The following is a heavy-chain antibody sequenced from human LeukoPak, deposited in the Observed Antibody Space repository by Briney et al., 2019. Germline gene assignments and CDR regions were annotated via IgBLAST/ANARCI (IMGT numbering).Heavy chain of an antibody. V-gene: IGHV4-34*01. J-gene: IGHJ6*03. CDR3: ARLSGGSYYYYYYYMDV. CDR2: INHSGST. CDR1: GGSFSGYY. Sequence: SETLSLTCAVYGGSFSGYYWSWIRQPPGKGPEWIGEINHSGSTNYNPSLKSRVTISVDTSKNQFSLKLSSVTAADTAVYYCARLSGGSYYYYYYYMDVWGKGTTVTVSS. D-gene: IGHD1-26*01.